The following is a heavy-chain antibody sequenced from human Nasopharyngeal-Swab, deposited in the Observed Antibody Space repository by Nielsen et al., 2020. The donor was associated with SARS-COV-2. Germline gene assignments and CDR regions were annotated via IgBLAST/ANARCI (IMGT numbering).Heavy chain of an antibody. V-gene: IGHV3-7*01. CDR2: IRETENEM. D-gene: IGHD5-12*01. J-gene: IGHJ4*02. Sequence: GGSLRLSCKASGFTSSEHWMTWVREAPGKGPEWVAHIRETENEMYYVDSMKGRFTISRDNAKNSVYLQMNSLTAEDTAVYYCARERGGGYGDYWGQGTLVTVSS. CDR3: ARERGGGYGDY. CDR1: GFTSSEHW.